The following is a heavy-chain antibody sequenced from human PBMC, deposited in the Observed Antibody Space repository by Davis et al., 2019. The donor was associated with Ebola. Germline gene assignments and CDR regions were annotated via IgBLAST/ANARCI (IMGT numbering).Heavy chain of an antibody. V-gene: IGHV3-7*01. CDR2: IGRGGSER. CDR3: AREMWWRLDQ. CDR1: DSTSSTHW. D-gene: IGHD2-21*01. J-gene: IGHJ4*02. Sequence: PGGSLRPSCVHSDSTSSTHWMAWVRQAQGKGLEWLTKIGRGGSERRYVDSVKGRFTITRDDVSRSLHLEMTNLRPEDTGVYYCAREMWWRLDQWGQGTLVTVSS.